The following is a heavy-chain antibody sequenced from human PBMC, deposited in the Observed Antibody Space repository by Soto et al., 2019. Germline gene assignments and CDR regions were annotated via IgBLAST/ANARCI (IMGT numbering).Heavy chain of an antibody. V-gene: IGHV1-8*01. Sequence: QAQLVQSGAEVRRPGASVKVSCKASGYTFGSHDINWVRQAPGQGLEWMGWMNPNTGNTGYAQNLQGRVTMTTTASISTSYMELSGLKSEDTAVYYCARVGPRAFDIWGQGTMVTVSS. J-gene: IGHJ3*02. CDR1: GYTFGSHD. CDR2: MNPNTGNT. CDR3: ARVGPRAFDI.